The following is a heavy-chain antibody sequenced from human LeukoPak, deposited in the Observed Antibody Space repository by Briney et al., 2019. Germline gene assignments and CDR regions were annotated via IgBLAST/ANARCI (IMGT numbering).Heavy chain of an antibody. J-gene: IGHJ4*02. V-gene: IGHV3-23*01. CDR3: AKGSSANYYTNFDY. Sequence: GGSLRLSCAASGFTFSSYAMSWVRQAPGKGLEWVSTVSGTDGSTYYADSVKGRFTISRDNFKDTLYLQMNSLRAGDTAVYYCAKGSSANYYTNFDYWGQGTLVTVSS. CDR1: GFTFSSYA. CDR2: VSGTDGST. D-gene: IGHD2-2*02.